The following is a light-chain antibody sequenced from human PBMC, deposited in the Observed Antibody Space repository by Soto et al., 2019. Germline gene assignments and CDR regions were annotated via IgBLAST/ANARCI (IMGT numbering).Light chain of an antibody. V-gene: IGKV3-20*01. CDR2: GAS. J-gene: IGKJ2*01. CDR1: KSVSSSY. CDR3: QQYGGSPPYT. Sequence: EIVLTQSPGTLSLSPGERVTLSCRARKSVSSSYLAWYQQKPAQAPRLLIYGASNRATGIPDRFSGSGSGTDFTLTISRLEPEDFAVYYCQQYGGSPPYTFGQGTKLEIK.